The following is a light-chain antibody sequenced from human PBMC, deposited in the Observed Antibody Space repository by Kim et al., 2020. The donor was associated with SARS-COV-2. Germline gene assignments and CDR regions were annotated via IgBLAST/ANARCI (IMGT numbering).Light chain of an antibody. Sequence: ATINCKSSQNVLSSSKNKDFLAWYQQKPGQPPKLLIYSASTRESGVPDRFSGSGSGTDFTLTNSSLQAEDVAVYYCQQYYTTPLTFGQGTKVDIK. CDR3: QQYYTTPLT. CDR2: SAS. J-gene: IGKJ1*01. CDR1: QNVLSSSKNKDF. V-gene: IGKV4-1*01.